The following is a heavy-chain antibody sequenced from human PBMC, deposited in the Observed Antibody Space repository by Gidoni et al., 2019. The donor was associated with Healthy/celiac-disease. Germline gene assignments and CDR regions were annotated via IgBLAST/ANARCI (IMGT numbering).Heavy chain of an antibody. V-gene: IGHV3-30*01. CDR2: ISYDGSNK. Sequence: QVQLVESGGGVVQPGRSLRLSCAAPGFTFSSYAMHWVRQAPGKGLEWVAVISYDGSNKYYADSVKGRFTISRDNSKNTLYLQMNSLRAEDTAVYYCARGRRAGGPFDYWGQGTLVTVSS. CDR1: GFTFSSYA. J-gene: IGHJ4*02. CDR3: ARGRRAGGPFDY. D-gene: IGHD2-8*02.